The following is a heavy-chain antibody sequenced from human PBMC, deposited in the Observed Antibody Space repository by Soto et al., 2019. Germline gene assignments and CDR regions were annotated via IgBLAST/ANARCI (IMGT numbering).Heavy chain of an antibody. CDR2: IYYSGST. CDR3: ASSRTHGDYGFDY. V-gene: IGHV4-31*03. D-gene: IGHD4-17*01. CDR1: GGSISSGGYY. J-gene: IGHJ4*02. Sequence: SETLSLTCTVSGGSISSGGYYWSWIRQHPGKGLEWIGYIYYSGSTYYNPSLKSRVTISVDTSKNQFSLKLSSVTAADTAVYYCASSRTHGDYGFDYWGQGTLVTVSS.